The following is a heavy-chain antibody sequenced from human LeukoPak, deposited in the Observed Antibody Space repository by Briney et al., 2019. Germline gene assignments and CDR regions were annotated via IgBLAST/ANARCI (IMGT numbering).Heavy chain of an antibody. Sequence: GRSLRLSCAASGFTFSSYGMHWVRQAPGKGLEWVSAITGGGGNTYYADSVKGRFTISRDNSKNTVLLQMNSLRAEDTAVYYCAKWGDYDVLTGYYVSDYWGQGTLVTVSS. CDR2: ITGGGGNT. CDR1: GFTFSSYG. CDR3: AKWGDYDVLTGYYVSDY. J-gene: IGHJ4*02. D-gene: IGHD3-9*01. V-gene: IGHV3-23*01.